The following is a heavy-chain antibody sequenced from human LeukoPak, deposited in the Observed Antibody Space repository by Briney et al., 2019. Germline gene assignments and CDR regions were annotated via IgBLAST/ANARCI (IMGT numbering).Heavy chain of an antibody. CDR3: ARDLDTVTTVYFQH. CDR1: GYTFTSYG. Sequence: ASVKVSCKASGYTFTSYGISWVRQAPGQGLEWMGWISAYNGNTNYAQKLQGRVTMTTDTSTSTAYMELRSHRSVDTAVYYCARDLDTVTTVYFQHWGQGTLVTVSS. D-gene: IGHD4-17*01. J-gene: IGHJ1*01. V-gene: IGHV1-18*01. CDR2: ISAYNGNT.